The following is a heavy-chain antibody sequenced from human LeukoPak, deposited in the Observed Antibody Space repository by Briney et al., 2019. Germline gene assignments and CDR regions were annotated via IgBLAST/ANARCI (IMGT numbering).Heavy chain of an antibody. CDR1: GGSISSSSYY. Sequence: SETLSLTCAVSGGSISSSSYYWGWIRQPPGKGLEWIGSIYYSGSTYYNPSLKSRVTISVDTSKNQFSLKLSSVTAADTAVYYCARQSTMIVVVRMYNWFDPWGRGTLVTVSS. D-gene: IGHD3-22*01. CDR3: ARQSTMIVVVRMYNWFDP. CDR2: IYYSGST. J-gene: IGHJ5*02. V-gene: IGHV4-39*01.